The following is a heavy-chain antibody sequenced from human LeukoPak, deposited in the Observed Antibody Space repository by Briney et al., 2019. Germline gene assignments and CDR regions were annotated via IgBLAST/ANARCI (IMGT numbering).Heavy chain of an antibody. CDR3: ARHEMATIGVEY. Sequence: SETLSLTCTVSGGSISSYYWSWIRQPPGKGLEWNGYIYYSGSTNYNPSLKSRVTISVDTSKNQFSLKLSSVTAADTAVYYCARHEMATIGVEYWGQGTLVTVSS. J-gene: IGHJ4*02. V-gene: IGHV4-59*08. D-gene: IGHD5-24*01. CDR2: IYYSGST. CDR1: GGSISSYY.